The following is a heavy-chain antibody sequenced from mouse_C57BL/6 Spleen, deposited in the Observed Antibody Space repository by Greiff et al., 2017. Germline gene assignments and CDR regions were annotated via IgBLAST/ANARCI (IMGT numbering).Heavy chain of an antibody. J-gene: IGHJ4*01. Sequence: ESGPGLVKPSQSLSLTCSVTGYSITSGYYWNWIRQFPGNKLEWMGYISYDGSNNYNPSLKNRISITRDTSKNQFFLKLNSVTTEDTATYYCARERYYSPYYYAMDYWGQGTSVTVSS. V-gene: IGHV3-6*01. D-gene: IGHD2-12*01. CDR2: ISYDGSN. CDR3: ARERYYSPYYYAMDY. CDR1: GYSITSGYY.